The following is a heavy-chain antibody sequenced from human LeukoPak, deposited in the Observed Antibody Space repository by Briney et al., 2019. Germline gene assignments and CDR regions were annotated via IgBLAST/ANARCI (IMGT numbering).Heavy chain of an antibody. CDR1: GFTFSNYG. J-gene: IGHJ4*02. CDR2: IWYDGSDK. Sequence: GGSLRLSCAASGFTFSNYGMHWVRQAPGKGLEWVAVIWYDGSDKYYADSVKGRFTISRDNSKNRLYLQMNSLRAEDTAVYYCARGAGELDYWGQGTLVTVSS. V-gene: IGHV3-33*01. CDR3: ARGAGELDY. D-gene: IGHD4-17*01.